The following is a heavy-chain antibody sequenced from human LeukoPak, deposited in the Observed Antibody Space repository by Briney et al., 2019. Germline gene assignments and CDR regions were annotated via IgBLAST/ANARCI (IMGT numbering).Heavy chain of an antibody. CDR1: GYTFTGYY. Sequence: ASMKVSCKASGYTFTGYYIHWVRQAPGQGLEWMGWINPNSGGTNYAQKFRGWVTMTRDTSISTAYMELSRLRSDDTAVYYCARYYYDSSGYYHFDYWGQGTLVTVSS. D-gene: IGHD3-22*01. CDR3: ARYYYDSSGYYHFDY. J-gene: IGHJ4*02. CDR2: INPNSGGT. V-gene: IGHV1-2*04.